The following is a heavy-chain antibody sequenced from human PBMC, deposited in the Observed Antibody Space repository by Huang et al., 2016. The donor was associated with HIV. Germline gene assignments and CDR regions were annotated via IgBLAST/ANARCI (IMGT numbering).Heavy chain of an antibody. Sequence: QVQLQESGPGLVKPSETLSLTCTVSGGSINSHYWSWIRQSAGRGLGWIGSILDSGDTNYNPSLNSRVSISVDTSKNQFSLTLTSVTAADTAMYYCTSENPFDFWGQGILVTVSS. V-gene: IGHV4-59*11. CDR2: ILDSGDT. CDR3: TSENPFDF. J-gene: IGHJ4*02. CDR1: GGSINSHY.